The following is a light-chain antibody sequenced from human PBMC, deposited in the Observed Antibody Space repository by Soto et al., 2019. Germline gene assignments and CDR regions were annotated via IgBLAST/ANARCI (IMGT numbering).Light chain of an antibody. V-gene: IGLV2-8*01. J-gene: IGLJ2*01. CDR1: SSDVGGYNY. Sequence: QSALTQPPSVSGSPGQSVTISCIGTSSDVGGYNYVSWYQQHPGKAPKLMIYEVSKRPSGVPDRFSGSKSGNTASLTTSGLQEEDEADYYCSSYAASNNLGVFGGGTKLTVL. CDR3: SSYAASNNLGV. CDR2: EVS.